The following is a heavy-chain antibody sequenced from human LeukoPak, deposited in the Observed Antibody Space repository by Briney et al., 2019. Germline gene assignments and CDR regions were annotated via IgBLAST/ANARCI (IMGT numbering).Heavy chain of an antibody. CDR1: GYTFTSYY. Sequence: ASVKVSCKASGYTFTSYYMHWVRQAPGQGLEWMGIINPSGGSTSYAQKFQGRVTMTRDTSTSTVYMELSSLRSEDTAVYYCATTSIAAPGYRYWGQGTLVTVSS. CDR3: ATTSIAAPGYRY. J-gene: IGHJ4*02. D-gene: IGHD6-6*01. CDR2: INPSGGST. V-gene: IGHV1-46*01.